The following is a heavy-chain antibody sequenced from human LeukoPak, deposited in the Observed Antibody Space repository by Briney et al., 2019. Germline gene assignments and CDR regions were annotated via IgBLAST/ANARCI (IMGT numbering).Heavy chain of an antibody. J-gene: IGHJ4*02. CDR1: GFTFSSYS. CDR2: ISSSSSYI. CDR3: ARATYSSTAGPFDY. Sequence: GGSLRLSCAASGFTFSSYSMNWVRQAPGKGLEWVSSISSSSSYIYYADSVKGRFTISRDNAKNSLYLQMNSLRAGDTAVYYCARATYSSTAGPFDYWGQGTLVTVSS. V-gene: IGHV3-21*01. D-gene: IGHD6-13*01.